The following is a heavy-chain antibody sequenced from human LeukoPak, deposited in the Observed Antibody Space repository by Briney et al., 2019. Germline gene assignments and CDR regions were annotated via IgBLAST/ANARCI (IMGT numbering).Heavy chain of an antibody. CDR2: ISWNSGSI. CDR3: AKGRDKYQLLSKNWFDP. CDR1: GFTFDDYA. Sequence: GGSLRPSCAASGFTFDDYAMHWVRQAPGKGLEWVSGISWNSGSIGYADSVKGRFTISRDNAKNSLYLQMNSLRAEDTALYYCAKGRDKYQLLSKNWFDPWGEGTLVTVSS. J-gene: IGHJ5*02. V-gene: IGHV3-9*01. D-gene: IGHD2-2*01.